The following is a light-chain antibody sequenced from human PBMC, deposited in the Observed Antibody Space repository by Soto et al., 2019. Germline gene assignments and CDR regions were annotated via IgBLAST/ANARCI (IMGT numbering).Light chain of an antibody. Sequence: IVLTQYPATRSLSPGKRATLSCRASQSVSNNYLAWYQQKPGQAPRLLIYGASNRATGIPDRFSGSGSGTDFTLTISRLEPEDFAVDYCQQYGSSGTFGQGTKVDIK. J-gene: IGKJ1*01. CDR2: GAS. CDR3: QQYGSSGT. V-gene: IGKV3-20*01. CDR1: QSVSNNY.